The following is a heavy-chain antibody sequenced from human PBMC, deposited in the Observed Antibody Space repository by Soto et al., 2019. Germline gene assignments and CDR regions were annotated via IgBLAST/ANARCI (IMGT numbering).Heavy chain of an antibody. J-gene: IGHJ4*02. Sequence: QVQLVQSGAEVKKPGASVKVSCKASGYTFTSYGISWVRQAPGQGLEWMGWISSYNGNTKYAQKLQGRVTMTTDTPTGTAYMELRTLRSDDTAVYYCARDASVGVNDYWGQGTLVTVSS. V-gene: IGHV1-18*01. D-gene: IGHD1-26*01. CDR3: ARDASVGVNDY. CDR2: ISSYNGNT. CDR1: GYTFTSYG.